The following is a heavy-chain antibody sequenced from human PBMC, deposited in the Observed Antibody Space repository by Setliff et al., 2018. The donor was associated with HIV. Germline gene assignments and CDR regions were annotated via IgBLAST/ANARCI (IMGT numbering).Heavy chain of an antibody. CDR1: GYTFNDYY. CDR3: ARDRDHDFDH. CDR2: INPYTRDT. J-gene: IGHJ4*02. V-gene: IGHV1-2*02. Sequence: ASVKVSCKASGYTFNDYYIHWARQAPGQGLEWMAWINPYTRDTNYAQKFQGRVTVTRDTSISTIYMELSGLRSDDTAVYYCARDRDHDFDHWGQGTLVTVSS.